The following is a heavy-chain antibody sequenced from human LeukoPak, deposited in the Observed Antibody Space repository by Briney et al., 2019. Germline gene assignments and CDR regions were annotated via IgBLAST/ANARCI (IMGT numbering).Heavy chain of an antibody. Sequence: GSLRLSCTVSGFIFSDFSMSWVRPAPGKGLEWVAKMSEDGNEIFYVDSVKGRFTISRDNTKKSLYLQLNSLRPEDSAVYYCARAFPLAYCGGDCYSDYWGQGTLVTVSS. CDR3: ARAFPLAYCGGDCYSDY. J-gene: IGHJ4*02. CDR2: MSEDGNEI. CDR1: GFIFSDFS. D-gene: IGHD2-21*02. V-gene: IGHV3-7*01.